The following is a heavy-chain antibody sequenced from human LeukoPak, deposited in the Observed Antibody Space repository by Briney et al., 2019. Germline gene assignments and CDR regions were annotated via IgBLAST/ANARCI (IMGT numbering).Heavy chain of an antibody. CDR1: GGSISSSSYY. D-gene: IGHD1-26*01. CDR2: IYYSGST. Sequence: SETLSLTCTVSGGSISSSSYYWGWIRQPPGKGLEWIGSIYYSGSTYYNPSLKSRVTISVDTSKNQFSLKLSSVTAEDTAVYYCARARYSGSYWPEGSDPWGQGTLVTVSS. J-gene: IGHJ5*02. V-gene: IGHV4-39*07. CDR3: ARARYSGSYWPEGSDP.